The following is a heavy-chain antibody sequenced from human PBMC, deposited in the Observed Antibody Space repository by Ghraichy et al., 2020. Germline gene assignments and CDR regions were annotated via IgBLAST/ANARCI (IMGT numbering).Heavy chain of an antibody. V-gene: IGHV1-3*01. CDR2: INAGNGNT. CDR1: GYTFTNYS. J-gene: IGHJ4*02. CDR3: ARDLTRYTYFDY. Sequence: SVKVSCKASGYTFTNYSIHWVRQAPGQGLEWMGWINAGNGNTRNSQNFQGRVTITRDTSASTAYMELSSLRSEDTAVYYCARDLTRYTYFDYWGQGTLVTVSS. D-gene: IGHD4-11*01.